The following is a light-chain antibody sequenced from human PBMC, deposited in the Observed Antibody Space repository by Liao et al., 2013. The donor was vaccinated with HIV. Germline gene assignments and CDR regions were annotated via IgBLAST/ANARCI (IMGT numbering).Light chain of an antibody. CDR1: KLGDKY. V-gene: IGLV3-1*01. J-gene: IGLJ2*01. Sequence: SYELTQPPSVSVSPGQTASITCSGDKLGDKYACWYQQKPGQSPVLVIYQDTNRPSGIPERFSGSRSGNTATLTISGTQAMDEADYYCQAWDSNTALVFGGGTKLTV. CDR2: QDT. CDR3: QAWDSNTALV.